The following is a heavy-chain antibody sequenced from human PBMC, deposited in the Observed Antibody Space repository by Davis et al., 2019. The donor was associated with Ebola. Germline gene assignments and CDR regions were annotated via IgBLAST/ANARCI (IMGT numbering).Heavy chain of an antibody. CDR1: GGSFSGYY. Sequence: PSETLSLTCAVYGGSFSGYYWSWIRQPPGKGLEWIGYIYYSGSTNYNPSLKSRVTISVDTSKNQFSLKLSSVTAADTAVYYCARAPLVVGGLYYYYYMDVWGKGTTVTVSS. J-gene: IGHJ6*03. D-gene: IGHD2-2*01. CDR2: IYYSGST. CDR3: ARAPLVVGGLYYYYYMDV. V-gene: IGHV4-59*01.